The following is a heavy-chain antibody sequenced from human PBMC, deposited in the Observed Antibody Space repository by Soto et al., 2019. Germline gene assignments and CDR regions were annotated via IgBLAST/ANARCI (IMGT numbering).Heavy chain of an antibody. J-gene: IGHJ5*02. D-gene: IGHD5-12*01. CDR1: GFTFSSYG. V-gene: IGHV3-30*18. CDR2: ISYDGSNK. CDR3: AKDSSGGYVPEWFDP. Sequence: QVQLVESGGGVVQPGRSLRLSCAASGFTFSSYGMHWVRQAPGKGLEWVAVISYDGSNKYYADSVKGRFTISRDNSKNTLYLQMNSLRAEDTAVYYCAKDSSGGYVPEWFDPWGQGTLVTVSS.